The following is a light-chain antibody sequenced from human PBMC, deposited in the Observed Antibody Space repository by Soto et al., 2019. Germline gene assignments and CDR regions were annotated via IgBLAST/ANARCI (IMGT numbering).Light chain of an antibody. V-gene: IGKV1-12*01. Sequence: DIQMTQSPSSVSASVGDRVTITCRASQGLTSWLAWYQQKPGRAPKLLIYAASGLQSGVPSRFSGSGSGLDFTLTISSLQPQDFATYYCQQSYSTPYTFGQETKVDIK. CDR2: AAS. CDR3: QQSYSTPYT. J-gene: IGKJ2*01. CDR1: QGLTSW.